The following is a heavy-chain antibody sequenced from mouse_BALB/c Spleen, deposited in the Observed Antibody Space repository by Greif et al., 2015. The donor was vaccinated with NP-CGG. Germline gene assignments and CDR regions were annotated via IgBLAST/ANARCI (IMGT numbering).Heavy chain of an antibody. J-gene: IGHJ4*01. CDR3: ASLYYDYEDAMDY. CDR2: ISDGGSYT. Sequence: EVQLVESGGGLVKPGGSLKLSCAASGFTFSDYYMYWVRQTPEKRLEWVATISDGGSYTYYPDSVKGRFTISRDNAKNTLYLQMSSLKSEDTAMYYCASLYYDYEDAMDYWGQGTSVTVSS. CDR1: GFTFSDYY. D-gene: IGHD2-4*01. V-gene: IGHV5-4*02.